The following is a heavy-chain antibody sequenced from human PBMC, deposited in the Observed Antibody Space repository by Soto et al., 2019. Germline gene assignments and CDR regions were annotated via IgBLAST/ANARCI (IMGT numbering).Heavy chain of an antibody. Sequence: SVKVSCKASGGTFSLYAISWVQQALGQGLERIGGIIPLFGTINYAQKFQGTVTITADESSTTAYMDLSSLRSEDTALFYCARSYYDSNNYYYYFDLWGQGTPVTVSS. CDR3: ARSYYDSNNYYYYFDL. CDR2: IIPLFGTI. CDR1: GGTFSLYA. V-gene: IGHV1-69*13. J-gene: IGHJ4*02. D-gene: IGHD3-22*01.